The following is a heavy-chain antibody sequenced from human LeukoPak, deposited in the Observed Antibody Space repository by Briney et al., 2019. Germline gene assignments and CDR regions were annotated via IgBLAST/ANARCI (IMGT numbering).Heavy chain of an antibody. D-gene: IGHD1-26*01. CDR2: ILGDTTT. V-gene: IGHV3-53*01. J-gene: IGHJ4*02. Sequence: GGSLRFSCAVSGSTVSSNFMTWVRQAPGEGLEWVSLILGDTTTTYADSVKGRFTISRDNSKNTLYLQMNRLRADDTAVYYCVRDKGVGPTERFDSWGQGTLVTVSS. CDR1: GSTVSSNF. CDR3: VRDKGVGPTERFDS.